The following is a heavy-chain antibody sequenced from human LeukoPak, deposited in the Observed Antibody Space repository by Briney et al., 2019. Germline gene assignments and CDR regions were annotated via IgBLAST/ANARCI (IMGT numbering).Heavy chain of an antibody. V-gene: IGHV3-53*01. CDR3: ARHGYSSTLYYSDY. CDR2: IYSGGST. CDR1: GFTVSSNY. J-gene: IGHJ4*02. Sequence: GGSLRLSCVASGFTVSSNYMSWVRQAPGKGLEWVSVIYSGGSTYYADSVKGRFTISRDNSKNTLYLQMNSLRAEDTAVYYCARHGYSSTLYYSDYWGQGTLVTVSS. D-gene: IGHD6-13*01.